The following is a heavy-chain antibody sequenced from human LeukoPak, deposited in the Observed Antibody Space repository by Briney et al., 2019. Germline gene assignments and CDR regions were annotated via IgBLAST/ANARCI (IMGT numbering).Heavy chain of an antibody. D-gene: IGHD2-2*01. CDR1: GYTFTGYY. V-gene: IGHV1-2*02. Sequence: PTASVKVSCKASGYTFTGYYMHWVRQAPGQGLEWMGWINPNSGGTNYAQKLQGRVTMTTDTSTSTAYMELRSLRSDDTAVYYCARDSVVVPAAPYYMDVWGKGTTVTVSS. CDR3: ARDSVVVPAAPYYMDV. CDR2: INPNSGGT. J-gene: IGHJ6*03.